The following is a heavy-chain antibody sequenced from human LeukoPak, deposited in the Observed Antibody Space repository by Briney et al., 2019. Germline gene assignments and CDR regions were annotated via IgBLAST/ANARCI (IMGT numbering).Heavy chain of an antibody. CDR1: GYTFTSYY. V-gene: IGHV1-46*01. J-gene: IGHJ4*02. CDR3: ATDLVRVTVATRRDY. D-gene: IGHD2-21*02. Sequence: GASVKVSCKASGYTFTSYYMHWVRQAPGQGLEWMGIINPSGGSTSYAQKFQGRVTMTEDTSTDTAYMELSSLRSEDTAVYYCATDLVRVTVATRRDYWGQGTLVTVSS. CDR2: INPSGGST.